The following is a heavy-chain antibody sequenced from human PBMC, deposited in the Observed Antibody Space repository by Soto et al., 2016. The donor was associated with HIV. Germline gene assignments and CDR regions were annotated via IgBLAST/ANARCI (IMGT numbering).Heavy chain of an antibody. D-gene: IGHD3-16*01. CDR2: FYYSGRT. CDR3: ARQVTLARLTE. J-gene: IGHJ4*02. V-gene: IGHV4-39*01. Sequence: QLQLQESGPGLVKPSETLSLTCTVSGGSISSSAYYWGWIRQPPGKGLEWIATFYYSGRTFYNPSLKSRVTISVDTSTSQFSLRLSSVTAADTAVYFCARQVTLARLTEWGQGTLGHRLL. CDR1: GGSISSSAYY.